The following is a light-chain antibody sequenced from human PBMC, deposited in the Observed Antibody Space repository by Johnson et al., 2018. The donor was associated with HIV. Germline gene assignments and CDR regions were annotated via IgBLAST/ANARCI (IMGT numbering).Light chain of an antibody. CDR3: GTCDNSLNVYV. CDR1: SSNIENNY. CDR2: DNN. V-gene: IGLV1-51*01. Sequence: QSVLTQPPSVSAASGQKVDISCSGSSSNIENNYLSWYQQLPHTAPKLLISDNNKRPSGIPDRFSGSKSGATATLDITGLQTGDEADYYCGTCDNSLNVYVFGSGTKVTVL. J-gene: IGLJ1*01.